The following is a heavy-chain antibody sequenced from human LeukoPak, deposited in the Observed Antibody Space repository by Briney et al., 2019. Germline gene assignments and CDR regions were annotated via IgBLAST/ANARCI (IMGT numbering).Heavy chain of an antibody. Sequence: ASVKVSCKASGYTFTSYDIDWVRQATGQGLEWMGWMNPNSGNTNYAQKLQGRVTMTTDTSTSTAYMELRSLGSDDTAVYYCARDEGIAAAGVFDIWGQGTMVTVSS. CDR1: GYTFTSYD. V-gene: IGHV1-18*01. J-gene: IGHJ3*02. D-gene: IGHD6-13*01. CDR3: ARDEGIAAAGVFDI. CDR2: MNPNSGNT.